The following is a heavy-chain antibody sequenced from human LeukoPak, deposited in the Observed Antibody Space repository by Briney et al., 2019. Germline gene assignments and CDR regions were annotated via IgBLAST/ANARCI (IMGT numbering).Heavy chain of an antibody. D-gene: IGHD3-3*01. CDR3: ARGPIFGDFDY. CDR2: IYSGGTT. V-gene: IGHV3-66*02. Sequence: PGGSLRLSCAASGFTVSSNYMSWVRQAPGKGLEWVSVIYSGGTTYYADSVKGRFTISRDNSTNTLYLQMNSLRAEDTAVYYCARGPIFGDFDYWGQGTLVTVSS. CDR1: GFTVSSNY. J-gene: IGHJ4*02.